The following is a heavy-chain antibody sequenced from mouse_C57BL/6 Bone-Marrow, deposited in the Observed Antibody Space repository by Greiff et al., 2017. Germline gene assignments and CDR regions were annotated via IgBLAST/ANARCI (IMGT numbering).Heavy chain of an antibody. D-gene: IGHD1-1*01. CDR1: GYTFTDYY. J-gene: IGHJ3*01. V-gene: IGHV1-19*01. CDR2: INPYNGGT. Sequence: EVKLVESGPVLVKPGASVKMSCKASGYTFTDYYMNWVKQSHGKSLEWIGVINPYNGGTSYNQKFKGKATLTVDTSSSTAYMELNSLTSEDSAVYYCAREYYYGSSYGFAYWGQGTLVTVSA. CDR3: AREYYYGSSYGFAY.